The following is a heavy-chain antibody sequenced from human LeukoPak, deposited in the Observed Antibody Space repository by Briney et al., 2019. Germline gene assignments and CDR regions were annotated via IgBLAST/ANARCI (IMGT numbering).Heavy chain of an antibody. CDR2: ISYDGSNK. CDR3: ARDLTRYFDY. J-gene: IGHJ4*02. D-gene: IGHD1-1*01. V-gene: IGHV3-30*04. Sequence: PGGSLRLSCAASGFTFSSYAMHWVRQAPGKGLEWVAVISYDGSNKYYADSVKGRFTISRDNSKNTLYLQMNSLRAEETAVYYCARDLTRYFDYWGQGTLVTVSS. CDR1: GFTFSSYA.